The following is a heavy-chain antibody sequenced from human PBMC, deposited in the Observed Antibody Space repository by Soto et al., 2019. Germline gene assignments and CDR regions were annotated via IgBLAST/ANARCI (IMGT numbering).Heavy chain of an antibody. CDR1: GFTFSSYS. CDR3: ASFDCYGYRY. J-gene: IGHJ4*02. V-gene: IGHV3-21*01. D-gene: IGHD5-18*01. CDR2: ISSSSSYI. Sequence: EVQLVESGGGLVKPGGSLRLSCAASGFTFSSYSMNWVRQAPGKGLEWVSSISSSSSYIYYADSVKGRFTISRDNAKNSLYLQMDSLRVEDAAVYYCASFDCYGYRYWGQGTLVTVSS.